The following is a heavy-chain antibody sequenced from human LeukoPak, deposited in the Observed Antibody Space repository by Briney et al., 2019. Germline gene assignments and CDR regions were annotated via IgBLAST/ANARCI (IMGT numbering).Heavy chain of an antibody. J-gene: IGHJ4*02. Sequence: ASVKVSCKASGYTFTGYYMHWVRQAPGQGLEWMGWINPNSGGTNYAQKFQGRVTMTRDTSISTAYMELSRLRSDDTAVYYCARDLTRATNRSFAYWGQGTLVTVSS. D-gene: IGHD5-12*01. CDR1: GYTFTGYY. V-gene: IGHV1-2*02. CDR2: INPNSGGT. CDR3: ARDLTRATNRSFAY.